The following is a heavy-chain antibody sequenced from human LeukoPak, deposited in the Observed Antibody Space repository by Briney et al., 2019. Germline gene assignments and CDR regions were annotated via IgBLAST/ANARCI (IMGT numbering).Heavy chain of an antibody. Sequence: GGSLRLSCVASGLTFTSYWMTWVRQAPGKGLEWVANINQDGREKYYVDSVKGRFTISRDNAKNSLYLEMSSLRPEDTAVYYCASRAAGDWGQGTLVTVSS. CDR3: ASRAAGD. CDR1: GLTFTSYW. CDR2: INQDGREK. J-gene: IGHJ4*02. V-gene: IGHV3-7*05. D-gene: IGHD7-27*01.